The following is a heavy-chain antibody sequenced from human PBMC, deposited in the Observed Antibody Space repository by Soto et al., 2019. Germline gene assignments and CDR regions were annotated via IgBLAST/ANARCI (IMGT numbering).Heavy chain of an antibody. CDR2: IYYSGST. Sequence: SATLSITCTVCGGNISSYHWSWIRQPPGKGLEWIGYIYYSGSTNYNPSLKSRVTISVDTSKNQFSLKLSSVTAADTAVYSCASYHSGSYPRFDPWGQGTLVTVSS. CDR1: GGNISSYH. V-gene: IGHV4-59*01. D-gene: IGHD3-10*01. CDR3: ASYHSGSYPRFDP. J-gene: IGHJ5*02.